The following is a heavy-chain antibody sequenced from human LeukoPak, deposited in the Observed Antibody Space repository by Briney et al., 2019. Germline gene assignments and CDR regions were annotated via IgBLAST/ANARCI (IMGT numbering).Heavy chain of an antibody. CDR3: ASSSYCSSTSCPPGRGYYYYYYMDV. CDR2: IIPIFGTA. CDR1: GYTFTSYD. V-gene: IGHV1-69*13. D-gene: IGHD2-2*01. J-gene: IGHJ6*03. Sequence: GASVKVSCKASGYTFTSYDINWVRQATGQGLEWMGGIIPIFGTANYAQKFQGRVTITADESTSTAYMELSSLRSEDTAVYYCASSSYCSSTSCPPGRGYYYYYYMDVWGKGTTVTVSS.